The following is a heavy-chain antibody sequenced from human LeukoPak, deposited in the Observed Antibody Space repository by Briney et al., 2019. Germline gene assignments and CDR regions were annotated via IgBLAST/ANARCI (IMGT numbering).Heavy chain of an antibody. J-gene: IGHJ4*02. V-gene: IGHV3-33*01. Sequence: PERSLRLSCAASGFTFSSYGMHWVRQAPGKGLEWVAVIWYDGSNKYYADSVKGRFTISRDNSKNTLYLQMNSLRAEDTAVYYCARGPSSGVSSYYYDSSGYRYDYFDYWGQGTLVTVSS. CDR2: IWYDGSNK. D-gene: IGHD3-22*01. CDR3: ARGPSSGVSSYYYDSSGYRYDYFDY. CDR1: GFTFSSYG.